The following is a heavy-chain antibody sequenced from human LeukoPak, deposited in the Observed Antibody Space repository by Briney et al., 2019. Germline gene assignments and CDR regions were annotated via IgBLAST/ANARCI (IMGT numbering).Heavy chain of an antibody. CDR2: ILYSGTS. V-gene: IGHV4-39*01. CDR3: ARHHCSGGSCYGLGY. D-gene: IGHD2-15*01. CDR1: GGSISSSGYQ. J-gene: IGHJ4*02. Sequence: SETLSLTCSVSGGSISSSGYQWAWIRQPPGKGLEWIGTILYSGTSYHNPSLKSRVTISVDMSKNQFSLELNSVTAADTAVYYCARHHCSGGSCYGLGYCGQGTLVTVSS.